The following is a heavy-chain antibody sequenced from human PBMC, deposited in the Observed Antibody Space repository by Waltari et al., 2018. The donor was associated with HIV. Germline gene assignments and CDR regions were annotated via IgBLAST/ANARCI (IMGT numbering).Heavy chain of an antibody. D-gene: IGHD3-22*01. CDR3: ARLFYYDTTGYINNAFDI. V-gene: IGHV5-51*03. J-gene: IGHJ3*02. CDR2: IYPFDSDT. Sequence: EVQLVQSGAEVRKSGESLKISCKASGYTFTNYWIAWVRQMSGAGLEWMGIIYPFDSDTRYNPSFEGQITISADKSLATAYLEWNNLNASDAAIYYCARLFYYDTTGYINNAFDIWGQGTVVTVS. CDR1: GYTFTNYW.